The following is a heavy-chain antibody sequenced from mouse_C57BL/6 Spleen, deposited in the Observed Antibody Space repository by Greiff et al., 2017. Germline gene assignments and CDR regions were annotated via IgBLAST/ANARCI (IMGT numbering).Heavy chain of an antibody. CDR1: GYTFTSYW. CDR2: IDPSDSYT. J-gene: IGHJ2*01. CDR3: ARWYYGSSYSFDY. Sequence: QVQLQQPGAELVRPGTSVKLSCTASGYTFTSYWMHWVKQRPGQGLEWIGVIDPSDSYTNYNQKFKGKATLTVDTSSSTAYMQLSSLTSEDSAVYYCARWYYGSSYSFDYWGQGTTLTVSS. D-gene: IGHD1-1*01. V-gene: IGHV1-59*01.